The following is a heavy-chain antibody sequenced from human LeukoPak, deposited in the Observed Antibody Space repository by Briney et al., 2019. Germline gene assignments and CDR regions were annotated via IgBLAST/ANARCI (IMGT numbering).Heavy chain of an antibody. J-gene: IGHJ6*02. CDR3: AKVAHFSDSRGFHGDYGMDV. CDR1: GFTFNNFA. D-gene: IGHD3-22*01. CDR2: LSGSGSSS. Sequence: GGSLRLSCAASGFTFNNFAMSWVGRGPGKGLVWVFNLSGSGSSSYYADSVKGRFTISRDNSKDTLYLQMSGLRAADTAIYYCAKVAHFSDSRGFHGDYGMDVWGQGTTVTVSS. V-gene: IGHV3-23*01.